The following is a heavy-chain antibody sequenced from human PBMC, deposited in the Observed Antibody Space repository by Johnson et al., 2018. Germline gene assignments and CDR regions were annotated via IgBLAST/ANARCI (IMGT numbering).Heavy chain of an antibody. CDR3: ARGYWVGAHDAFDI. CDR1: GFTFSSYG. D-gene: IGHD1-26*01. J-gene: IGHJ3*02. Sequence: QVQLQESGGGVVQPGRSLRLSCAASGFTFSSYGMHWVRQAPGKGLEWVAVISYDGSNKYYADSVKGRFTISRDNSKNTRYLQMNSMRAEDTAVYYCARGYWVGAHDAFDICGQGTMVTVSS. CDR2: ISYDGSNK. V-gene: IGHV3-30*03.